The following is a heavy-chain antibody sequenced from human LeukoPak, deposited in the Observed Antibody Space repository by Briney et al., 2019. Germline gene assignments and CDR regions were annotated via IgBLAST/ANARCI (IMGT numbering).Heavy chain of an antibody. CDR1: GGSISSYY. J-gene: IGHJ5*02. D-gene: IGHD6-13*01. Sequence: SETLSLTCTVSGGSISSYYWSWIRQPAGKGLEWIGRIYTSGSTNYNPSLKGRVTMSVDTSKNQFSLKLSSVTATDTAVYYCARDAKRVAATSKYNWFDPWGQGTLVTVSS. CDR3: ARDAKRVAATSKYNWFDP. CDR2: IYTSGST. V-gene: IGHV4-4*07.